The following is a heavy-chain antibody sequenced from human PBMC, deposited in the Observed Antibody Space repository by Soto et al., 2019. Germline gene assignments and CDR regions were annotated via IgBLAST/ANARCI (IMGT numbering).Heavy chain of an antibody. CDR1: GGTFSSYA. CDR3: ASSFVPAAIGGGYYYGMDV. CDR2: IIPIFGTA. J-gene: IGHJ6*02. Sequence: QVQLVQSGAEVKKPGSSEKVSCKASGGTFSSYAISWVRQAPGQGLEWMGGIIPIFGTANYAQKFQGRVTITADESTSTAYMELSSLRSEDTAVYYCASSFVPAAIGGGYYYGMDVWGQGTTVTVSS. V-gene: IGHV1-69*12. D-gene: IGHD2-2*01.